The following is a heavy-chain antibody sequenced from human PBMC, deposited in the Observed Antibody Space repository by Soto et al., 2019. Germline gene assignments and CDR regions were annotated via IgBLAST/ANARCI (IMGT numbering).Heavy chain of an antibody. J-gene: IGHJ4*02. CDR3: ARTPKSSPYYFDY. Sequence: QVQLVESGGGVVQPGRSLRLSCAASGFTFSNYGMHWVRQAPGKGLEWVAVIWYDGSNKYYADSVKGRFTISRDSSKNTLYLQMNSLIAEDTAVYYCARTPKSSPYYFDYWGQGTLVTVSS. CDR1: GFTFSNYG. CDR2: IWYDGSNK. V-gene: IGHV3-33*01.